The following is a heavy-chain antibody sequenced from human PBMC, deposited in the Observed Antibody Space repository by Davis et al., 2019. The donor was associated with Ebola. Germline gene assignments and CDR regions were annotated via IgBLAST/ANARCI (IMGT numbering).Heavy chain of an antibody. CDR3: ARSSYQPDY. Sequence: PGGSLRLSCAASGFTFSSYWMHWVRQAPGKGLVCVSRINPDGSFTDYADSVKGRFSISRDSTSNTLYLQMNGLRAEDTAVYYCARSSYQPDYWGQGTLVTVSS. CDR2: INPDGSFT. V-gene: IGHV3-74*01. CDR1: GFTFSSYW. J-gene: IGHJ4*02. D-gene: IGHD2-2*01.